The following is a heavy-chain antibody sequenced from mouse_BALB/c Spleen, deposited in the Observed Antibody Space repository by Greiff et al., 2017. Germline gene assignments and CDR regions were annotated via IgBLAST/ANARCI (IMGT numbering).Heavy chain of an antibody. CDR1: GYTFTSYW. CDR3: YYGSSYAMDY. D-gene: IGHD1-1*01. Sequence: QVQLQQSGAELVKPGASVKLSCKASGYTFTSYWMHWVKQRPGQGLEWIGEIDPSDSYTNYNQKFKGKATLTVDKSSSTAYMQLSSLTSEDSAVYYCYYGSSYAMDYWGQGTSVTVSS. V-gene: IGHV1-69*02. CDR2: IDPSDSYT. J-gene: IGHJ4*01.